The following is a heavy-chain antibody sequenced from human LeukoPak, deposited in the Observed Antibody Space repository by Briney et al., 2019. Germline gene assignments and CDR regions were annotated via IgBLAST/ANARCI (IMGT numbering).Heavy chain of an antibody. Sequence: GASVKVSCKASGYTFTSYYMHWVRQAPGQGLEWMEIINPSGGSTSYAQKFQGRVTMTRDTSTSTVYMELSSLRSEDTAVYYCARDVAAADDAFDIWGQGTMVTVSS. D-gene: IGHD6-13*01. V-gene: IGHV1-46*01. CDR2: INPSGGST. CDR3: ARDVAAADDAFDI. J-gene: IGHJ3*02. CDR1: GYTFTSYY.